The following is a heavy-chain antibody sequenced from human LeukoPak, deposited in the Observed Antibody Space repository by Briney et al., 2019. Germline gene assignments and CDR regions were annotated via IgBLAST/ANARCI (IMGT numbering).Heavy chain of an antibody. CDR3: ARGGGRLYYYGSGSSEYYYYYYYMDV. Sequence: ASVKVSCKASGYTFTSYGISWVRQAPGQGLEWMGWISAYNGNTNYAQKLQGRVTMTTDTSTSTAYMELRSLRSDDTAVYYCARGGGRLYYYGSGSSEYYYYYYYMDVWGKGTTVTVSS. D-gene: IGHD3-10*01. CDR2: ISAYNGNT. CDR1: GYTFTSYG. J-gene: IGHJ6*03. V-gene: IGHV1-18*01.